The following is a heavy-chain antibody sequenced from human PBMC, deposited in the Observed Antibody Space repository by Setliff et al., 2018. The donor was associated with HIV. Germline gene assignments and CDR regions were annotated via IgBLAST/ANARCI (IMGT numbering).Heavy chain of an antibody. CDR1: GDTFSNYA. CDR2: IIPSFGTA. V-gene: IGHV1-69*05. Sequence: GASVMVSCKASGDTFSNYALSWVRQAPGQGLEWMGGIIPSFGTASYAQKFQGRVTITTDESTSTAYMELSSLRSEDTAMYYCASADCSSTSWYVRWGDGMDVWGQGTTVTVSS. D-gene: IGHD2-2*01. CDR3: ASADCSSTSWYVRWGDGMDV. J-gene: IGHJ6*02.